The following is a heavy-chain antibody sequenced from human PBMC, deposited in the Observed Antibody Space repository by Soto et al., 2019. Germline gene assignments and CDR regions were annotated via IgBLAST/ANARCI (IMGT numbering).Heavy chain of an antibody. J-gene: IGHJ1*01. V-gene: IGHV3-66*01. CDR2: IYSGGST. Sequence: EVQLVESGGGLVQPGGSLRLSCAASGFNVSSNCMSWVRQAPGKGLEWVSVIYSGGSTYYADSVRGRFTISRDNSKNTLYLQMNSLRAEDTAVYYCAKSFSISWPEYFHHWGQGTLVTVPS. CDR3: AKSFSISWPEYFHH. CDR1: GFNVSSNC. D-gene: IGHD6-13*01.